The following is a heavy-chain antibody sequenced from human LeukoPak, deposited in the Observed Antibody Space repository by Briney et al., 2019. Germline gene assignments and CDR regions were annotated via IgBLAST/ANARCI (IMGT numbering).Heavy chain of an antibody. V-gene: IGHV3-23*01. CDR3: AKGITASNYDAFDI. D-gene: IGHD1-1*01. CDR2: ISASGGST. Sequence: PGGSLRLSCAASGFTFSSYAMSWVRQAPGKGLDWVSAISASGGSTSYADSVKGRFTISRDNSKNTLYLQMNSLRAEDTAVYCCAKGITASNYDAFDIWGQGTMVTVSS. CDR1: GFTFSSYA. J-gene: IGHJ3*02.